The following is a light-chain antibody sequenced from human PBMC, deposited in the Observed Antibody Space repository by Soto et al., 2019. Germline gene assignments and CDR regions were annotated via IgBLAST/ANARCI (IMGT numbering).Light chain of an antibody. CDR2: EVS. J-gene: IGLJ1*01. V-gene: IGLV2-14*01. Sequence: QSALTQPASVSGSPGQSLTISCTGTSGDVGNYKYVSWYQQHPGKAPKLMIYEVSNRPSGVSNRFSGSKSGNTASLTISGLQAEDETDYYCFSYTSSGTYVFGTGTKVTVL. CDR3: FSYTSSGTYV. CDR1: SGDVGNYKY.